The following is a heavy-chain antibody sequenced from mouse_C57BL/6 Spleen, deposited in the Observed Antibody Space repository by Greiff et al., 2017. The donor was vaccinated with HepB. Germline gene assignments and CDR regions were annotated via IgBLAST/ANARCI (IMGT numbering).Heavy chain of an antibody. CDR2: INPNNGGT. CDR1: GYTFTDYN. D-gene: IGHD2-4*01. CDR3: ARPLYDYDEAWFAY. J-gene: IGHJ3*01. V-gene: IGHV1-18*01. Sequence: EVQLQQSGPELVKPGASVKIPCKASGYTFTDYNMDWVKQSHGKSLEWIGDINPNNGGTIYNQKFKGKATLTVDKSSSTAYMELRSLTSEDTAVYYCARPLYDYDEAWFAYWGQGTLVTVSA.